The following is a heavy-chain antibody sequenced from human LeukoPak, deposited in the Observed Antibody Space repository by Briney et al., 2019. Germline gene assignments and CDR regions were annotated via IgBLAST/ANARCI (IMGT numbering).Heavy chain of an antibody. CDR3: AKDRNGGAAWFDP. J-gene: IGHJ5*02. V-gene: IGHV3-23*01. D-gene: IGHD3-16*01. CDR2: LSGSGGTT. Sequence: PGRSLRLSCAASGFAFGSYAMRWVRQAPGKGLEWVSGLSGSGGTTYYADSVKGRFTISRDNSNNTLYLQMNSLRADDTAIYYCAKDRNGGAAWFDPWGQGTLVTVSS. CDR1: GFAFGSYA.